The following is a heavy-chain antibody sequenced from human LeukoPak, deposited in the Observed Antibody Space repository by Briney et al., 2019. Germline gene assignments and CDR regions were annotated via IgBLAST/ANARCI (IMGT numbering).Heavy chain of an antibody. CDR1: GYTFTGYY. V-gene: IGHV1-2*02. CDR2: INPNSGGT. CDR3: ARDSDFWGGYRVVYYYYGMDV. J-gene: IGHJ6*02. D-gene: IGHD3-3*01. Sequence: ASVKVSCKASGYTFTGYYMHWVRQAPGQGLEWMGWINPNSGGTNYAQKFQGRVTMTRDTSISTAYMELSRLRSDDTAVYYCARDSDFWGGYRVVYYYYGMDVWGQGTTVTVSS.